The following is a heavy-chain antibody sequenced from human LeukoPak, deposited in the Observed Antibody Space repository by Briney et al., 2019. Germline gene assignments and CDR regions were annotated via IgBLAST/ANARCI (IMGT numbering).Heavy chain of an antibody. CDR2: IYYSGST. CDR1: GGSISSYY. V-gene: IGHV4-59*01. CDR3: ARDSSTSMFDY. Sequence: SETLSLTCTVSGGSISSYYWSWIRQPPGKGLEWIGYIYYSGSTNYNPSLKSRVTISVDTSKNQFSLKLSSVTAADTAVYYCARDSSTSMFDYWGQGTLVTVSS. D-gene: IGHD2-2*01. J-gene: IGHJ4*02.